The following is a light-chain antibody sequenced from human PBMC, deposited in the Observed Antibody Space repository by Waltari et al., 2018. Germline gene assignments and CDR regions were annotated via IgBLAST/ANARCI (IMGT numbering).Light chain of an antibody. CDR2: GAS. CDR3: QQYGSSPQWT. Sequence: EIVLTQSPGTLSLSPGERATLSCRASQSVSSSYLAWYQQKPGQAPRPLIYGASSKATGIPDRFSGSGSGTDFTRTISRLEPEDVAVYYCQQYGSSPQWTFGQGTKVEIK. J-gene: IGKJ1*01. V-gene: IGKV3-20*01. CDR1: QSVSSSY.